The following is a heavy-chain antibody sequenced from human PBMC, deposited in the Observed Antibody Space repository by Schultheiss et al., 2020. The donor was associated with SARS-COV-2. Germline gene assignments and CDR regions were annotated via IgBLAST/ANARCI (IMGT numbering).Heavy chain of an antibody. J-gene: IGHJ4*02. CDR2: ISSSSSYI. V-gene: IGHV3-21*01. CDR1: GFTFSSYS. Sequence: GESLKISCAASGFTFSSYSMNWVRQAPGKGLEWVSSISSSSSYIYYADSVKGRFTISRDNAKNSLYLQMNSLRAEDTAVYYCARPGYYGSGVGAFDYWGQGTLVTVSS. D-gene: IGHD3-10*01. CDR3: ARPGYYGSGVGAFDY.